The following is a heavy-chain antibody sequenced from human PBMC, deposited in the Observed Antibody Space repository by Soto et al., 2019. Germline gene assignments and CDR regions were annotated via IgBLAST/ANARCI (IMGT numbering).Heavy chain of an antibody. J-gene: IGHJ4*02. CDR2: ITSNSDHI. V-gene: IGHV3-21*01. Sequence: LSLSCAASGFMFSAYTMSWVRQAPGKGLEWLSSITSNSDHIDYADSVRGRFTVSRDNARKSLYLQMDSLGAEDTGVYYCATPYYYNHWGPGTLVTVSS. CDR1: GFMFSAYT. CDR3: ATPYYYNH.